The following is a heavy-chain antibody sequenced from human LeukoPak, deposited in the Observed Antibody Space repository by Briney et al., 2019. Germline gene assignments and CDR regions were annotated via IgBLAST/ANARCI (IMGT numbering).Heavy chain of an antibody. CDR1: GYTLTELS. V-gene: IGHV1-24*01. J-gene: IGHJ4*02. Sequence: GASVKVSCKVSGYTLTELSMHWVRQAPGKGLEWMGGFDPEDGETIYAQKFQGRVTMTEDTSTDTAYMELSSLRSEDTAVYYCATDLRGIAAAAPRSFDYWGQGTLVTVSS. CDR3: ATDLRGIAAAAPRSFDY. D-gene: IGHD6-13*01. CDR2: FDPEDGET.